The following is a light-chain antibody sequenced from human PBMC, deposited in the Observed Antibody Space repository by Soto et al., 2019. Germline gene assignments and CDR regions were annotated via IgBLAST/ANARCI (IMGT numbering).Light chain of an antibody. V-gene: IGKV1-5*01. Sequence: GDRITIPCRASQNINTWLAWYQQKPGRAPKVMIYDASSLESGVPSRISGSGSGTECILTISSLQLDDFATYYCHQYYGYPYTFGQGTRLEIK. CDR2: DAS. CDR3: HQYYGYPYT. J-gene: IGKJ5*01. CDR1: QNINTW.